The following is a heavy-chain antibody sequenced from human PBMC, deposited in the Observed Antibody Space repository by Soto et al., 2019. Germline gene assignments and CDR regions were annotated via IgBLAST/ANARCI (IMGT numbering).Heavy chain of an antibody. CDR2: IYYSGNT. Sequence: QVQLQESGPGLVKPSQTLSLTCTVSGGSISSGGYYWSWIRQHPGKGLEWIGYIYYSGNTYYNPSLKSRVTISLDTSKNQFSLKLSSVTAADTAVYYCARVFTYYDILTGYYNGDYFDYWGQGTLVTVSS. J-gene: IGHJ4*02. V-gene: IGHV4-31*03. CDR1: GGSISSGGYY. CDR3: ARVFTYYDILTGYYNGDYFDY. D-gene: IGHD3-9*01.